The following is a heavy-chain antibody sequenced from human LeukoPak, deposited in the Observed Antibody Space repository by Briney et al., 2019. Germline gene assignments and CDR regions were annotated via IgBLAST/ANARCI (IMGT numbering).Heavy chain of an antibody. J-gene: IGHJ5*02. CDR1: GYTFTSYD. CDR3: ARDVSSSWYPGWFDP. CDR2: MNPNSGNT. Sequence: GASVKVSCKASGYTFTSYDINWVRQATGQGLEWMGWMNPNSGNTGYAQKFQGRVTMTRNTSISTAYMELSSLRSEDTAMYYCARDVSSSWYPGWFDPWGQGTQVTVSS. V-gene: IGHV1-8*01. D-gene: IGHD6-13*01.